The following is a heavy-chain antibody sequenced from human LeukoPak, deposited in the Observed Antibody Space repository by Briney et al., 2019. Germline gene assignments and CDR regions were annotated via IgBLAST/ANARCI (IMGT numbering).Heavy chain of an antibody. Sequence: PGGSLRLSCAASGFTFDDYAMHWVRQAPGKGLEWVSGISWNSGSIGYADSVKGRFTISRDNAKNSLYLQMNSLRAEDTALYYCAKDAYYDFWRGHPENAFDIWGQGTMVTVSS. CDR1: GFTFDDYA. CDR3: AKDAYYDFWRGHPENAFDI. V-gene: IGHV3-9*01. J-gene: IGHJ3*02. CDR2: ISWNSGSI. D-gene: IGHD3-3*01.